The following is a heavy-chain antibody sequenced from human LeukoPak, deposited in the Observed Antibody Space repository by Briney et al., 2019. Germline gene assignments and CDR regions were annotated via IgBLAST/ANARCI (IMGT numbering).Heavy chain of an antibody. CDR1: GFTFSSYS. D-gene: IGHD4-17*01. CDR3: ARENIYGDSTPDDY. V-gene: IGHV3-21*01. CDR2: ISSSSSYI. Sequence: GGSLRPSCAASGFTFSSYSMNWVRQAPGKGLEWVSSISSSSSYIYYADSVKGRFTISRDNAKNSLYLQMNSLRAEDTAVYYCARENIYGDSTPDDYWGQGTLVTVSS. J-gene: IGHJ4*02.